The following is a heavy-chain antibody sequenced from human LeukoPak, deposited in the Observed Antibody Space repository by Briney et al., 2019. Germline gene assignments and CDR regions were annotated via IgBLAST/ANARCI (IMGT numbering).Heavy chain of an antibody. V-gene: IGHV4-38-2*02. CDR3: ARGPPPPWDLLGGVGRVTFYFDY. D-gene: IGHD1-26*01. J-gene: IGHJ4*02. CDR2: LFHSGRT. Sequence: PSETLSLTCTVSGYSISSGYYWGWIRQPPGKGLEWIGSLFHSGRTYYNPSLKSRVTTSVDTSKNQISLKLSSVTAADTAVYYCARGPPPPWDLLGGVGRVTFYFDYWGQGTLVTVSS. CDR1: GYSISSGYY.